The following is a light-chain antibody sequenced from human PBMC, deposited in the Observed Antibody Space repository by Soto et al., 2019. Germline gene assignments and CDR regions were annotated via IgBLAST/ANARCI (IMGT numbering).Light chain of an antibody. CDR1: QSISNN. V-gene: IGKV3-15*01. CDR3: QQYNNWPLT. CDR2: GAT. Sequence: ETVMTQSPATLSVSPGERATLSCRAGQSISNNLAWYQQNPGQAPRLLIYGATTRDTGIPSRFSGSGSGTEFTLTISSLQSEDFAVYYCQQYNNWPLTFGGGTKVEIK. J-gene: IGKJ4*01.